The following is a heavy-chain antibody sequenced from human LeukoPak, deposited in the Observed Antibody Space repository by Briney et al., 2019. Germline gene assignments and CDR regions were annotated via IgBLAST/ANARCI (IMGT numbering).Heavy chain of an antibody. J-gene: IGHJ6*02. CDR1: GFTFSSYG. D-gene: IGHD2-2*01. CDR2: IWYDGSNK. Sequence: GGSLRLSCAASGFTFSSYGMHWVRQAPGKGLEWVAVIWYDGSNKYYADSVKGRFTISRDNSKNTLYLQMNSLRAEDPAVYYCARDDQGYCSSTSCSWYYYGMDVWGQGTTVTVSS. CDR3: ARDDQGYCSSTSCSWYYYGMDV. V-gene: IGHV3-33*01.